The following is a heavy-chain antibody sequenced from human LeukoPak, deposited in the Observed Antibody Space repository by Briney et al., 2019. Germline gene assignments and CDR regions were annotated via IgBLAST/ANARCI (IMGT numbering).Heavy chain of an antibody. CDR1: GYTFTNYW. CDR3: ARMGGSSSWTHFDY. V-gene: IGHV5-51*01. CDR2: IFPGASDT. J-gene: IGHJ4*02. Sequence: GESLKISCKASGYTFTNYWIGWVRLMPGKGLEWMGIIFPGASDTKYSPAFQGQVTISADKSISTAYLQWSSLKASDTAMYYCARMGGSSSWTHFDYWGQGTLVTVSS. D-gene: IGHD6-13*01.